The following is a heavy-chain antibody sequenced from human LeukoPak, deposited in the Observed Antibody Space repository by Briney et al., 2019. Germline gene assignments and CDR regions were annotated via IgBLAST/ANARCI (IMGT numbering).Heavy chain of an antibody. Sequence: SVKVSCKASGGTFSSYAISWVRQAPGQGLEWMGGIIPIFGTANYAQKFQGRVTITADESTSTAYMELSSLRSEDTAVYYCARGVFGVVIIYFDYWGQGTLVTVSS. CDR1: GGTFSSYA. CDR2: IIPIFGTA. V-gene: IGHV1-69*13. CDR3: ARGVFGVVIIYFDY. D-gene: IGHD3-3*01. J-gene: IGHJ4*02.